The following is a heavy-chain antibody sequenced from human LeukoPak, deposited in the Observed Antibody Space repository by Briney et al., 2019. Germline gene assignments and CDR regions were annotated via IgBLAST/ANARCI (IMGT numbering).Heavy chain of an antibody. Sequence: QRWGSLRLSCAASGFTFSSYGMHWVRQAPGKGLEWVAVISYDGTNKYYTDSVNGRFTISRDNSKNALFLQMNSLRAEDTAVYYCAKEGYYGSGSFPDYWGQGTLVTVSS. CDR1: GFTFSSYG. J-gene: IGHJ4*02. CDR3: AKEGYYGSGSFPDY. D-gene: IGHD3-10*01. CDR2: ISYDGTNK. V-gene: IGHV3-30*18.